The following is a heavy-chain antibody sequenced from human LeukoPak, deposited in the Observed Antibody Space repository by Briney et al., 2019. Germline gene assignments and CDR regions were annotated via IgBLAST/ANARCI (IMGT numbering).Heavy chain of an antibody. CDR2: INWNGGST. CDR1: GFTFDDYG. J-gene: IGHJ4*02. D-gene: IGHD2-15*01. Sequence: GGSLRLSCAASGFTFDDYGMSWVRQAPGKGLEWVSGINWNGGSTGYADSVKGRFTISRDNAKNSLYLQMDSLRAEDTALYYCASLGYCSGGSCSNFGYWGQGTLVTVSS. CDR3: ASLGYCSGGSCSNFGY. V-gene: IGHV3-20*04.